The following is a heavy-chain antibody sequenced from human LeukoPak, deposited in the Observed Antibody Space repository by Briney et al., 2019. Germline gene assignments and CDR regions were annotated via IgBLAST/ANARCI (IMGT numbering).Heavy chain of an antibody. Sequence: GGSLRLSCAASGFTFSNAWMSWVRQAPGKGLEWVGRIKSKTDGGTTDYAAPVKGRFTISRDDSKNTLYLQMNSLKTEDTAMYYCTTDHRITIFGVVRNFDYWGQGTLVTVSS. CDR1: GFTFSNAW. J-gene: IGHJ4*02. V-gene: IGHV3-15*01. CDR2: IKSKTDGGTT. D-gene: IGHD3-3*01. CDR3: TTDHRITIFGVVRNFDY.